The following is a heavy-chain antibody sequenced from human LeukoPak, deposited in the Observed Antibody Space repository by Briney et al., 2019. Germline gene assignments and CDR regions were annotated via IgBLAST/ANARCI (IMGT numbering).Heavy chain of an antibody. CDR2: INPNSGGT. D-gene: IGHD3-3*01. CDR1: GYTFTGYY. Sequence: ASVKVSCKASGYTFTGYYMHWVRQAPGQGLEWMGRINPNSGGTNYAQKFQGRVPMTRDTSISTAYMELSRLRSDDTAVYYCATIFGVVIIGWAHAWGQGTLVTVSS. CDR3: ATIFGVVIIGWAHA. J-gene: IGHJ5*02. V-gene: IGHV1-2*06.